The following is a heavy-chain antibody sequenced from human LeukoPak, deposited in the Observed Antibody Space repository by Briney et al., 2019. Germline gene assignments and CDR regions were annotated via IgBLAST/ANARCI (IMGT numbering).Heavy chain of an antibody. D-gene: IGHD6-6*01. J-gene: IGHJ5*02. CDR1: GYTFTGYY. CDR2: INPNSGGT. Sequence: ASVTVSCMASGYTFTGYYMHWVRQAPGQGLEWMGWINPNSGGTNYAQKFQGRVTMTRDTSISTAYMELSRLRSDDTAVYYCARDLGSIAARPIPQRTHWFDPWGQGTLVTVSS. CDR3: ARDLGSIAARPIPQRTHWFDP. V-gene: IGHV1-2*02.